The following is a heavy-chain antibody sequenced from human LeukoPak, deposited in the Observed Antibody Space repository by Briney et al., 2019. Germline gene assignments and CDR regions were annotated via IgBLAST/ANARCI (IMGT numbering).Heavy chain of an antibody. D-gene: IGHD3-10*02. Sequence: PGGSLRLSCAASGFTFSSYWMTWVRQAPGKGLEWVANIKQDGSDKYYVDSVKGRFTISSDSAKNSLFLQMNSLRAEDTAVYYCARVSALFGLPVNFDSWGQGALVTVSS. V-gene: IGHV3-7*01. CDR2: IKQDGSDK. CDR1: GFTFSSYW. CDR3: ARVSALFGLPVNFDS. J-gene: IGHJ4*02.